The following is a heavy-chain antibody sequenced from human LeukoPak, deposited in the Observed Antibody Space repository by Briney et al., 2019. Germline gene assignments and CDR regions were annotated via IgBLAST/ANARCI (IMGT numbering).Heavy chain of an antibody. CDR2: IYYSGST. CDR1: GGSTSSYY. J-gene: IGHJ3*02. D-gene: IGHD3-22*01. V-gene: IGHV4-59*01. CDR3: AREERYYYDSSAANAFDI. Sequence: SETLSLTCTVSGGSTSSYYWSWIRQPPGKGLVWIGYIYYSGSTYYNHSLKSRVTISVDTSKNQYSLKLSSVTAADTAVYYCAREERYYYDSSAANAFDIWGQGTMDTVSS.